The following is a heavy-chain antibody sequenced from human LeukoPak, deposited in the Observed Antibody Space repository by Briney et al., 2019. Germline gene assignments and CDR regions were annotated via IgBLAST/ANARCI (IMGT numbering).Heavy chain of an antibody. D-gene: IGHD3-16*02. CDR2: ISAYNGNT. J-gene: IGHJ4*02. V-gene: IGHV1-18*01. Sequence: ASVKVSCKASGYTFTSYGISWVRQTPGQGLEWMGWISAYNGNTNYAQKLQSRVTMTTDTSTSTAYMELRSLRSDDTAVYYCARVLMITFGGVIENVDYWGQGTLVTVSS. CDR3: ARVLMITFGGVIENVDY. CDR1: GYTFTSYG.